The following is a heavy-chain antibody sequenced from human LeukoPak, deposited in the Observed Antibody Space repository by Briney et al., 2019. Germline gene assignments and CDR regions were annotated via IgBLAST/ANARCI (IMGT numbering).Heavy chain of an antibody. CDR3: ARGYCSSTSCLDDY. Sequence: ASVKVSCKASGYTFTSYDINWVRQATGQGLEWMGWMNPNSGNTGYAQKFQGRVTMTRNTSISTAYMELSSLRSEDTAVYYCARGYCSSTSCLDDYWGQGTLVTVSS. CDR2: MNPNSGNT. J-gene: IGHJ4*02. V-gene: IGHV1-8*01. D-gene: IGHD2-2*01. CDR1: GYTFTSYD.